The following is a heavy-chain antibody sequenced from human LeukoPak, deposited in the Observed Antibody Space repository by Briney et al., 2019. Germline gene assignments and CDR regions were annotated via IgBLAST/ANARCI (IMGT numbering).Heavy chain of an antibody. D-gene: IGHD6-6*01. V-gene: IGHV3-74*01. CDR3: ARDLIIEQLGYYYGMDV. J-gene: IGHJ6*02. CDR1: GFTFSSYW. CDR2: INSDGSST. Sequence: GGSLRLSCAASGFTFSSYWMHWVRQAPGKGLVWVSRINSDGSSTSYADSVKGRFTISRDNAKNTLYLQMNSLRAEDTAVYYCARDLIIEQLGYYYGMDVWGQGTTATVSS.